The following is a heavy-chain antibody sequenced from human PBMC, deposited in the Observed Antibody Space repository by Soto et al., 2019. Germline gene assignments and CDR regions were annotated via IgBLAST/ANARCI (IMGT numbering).Heavy chain of an antibody. CDR1: GGTFSSYA. CDR3: ASHPSPCGGDCYYFDY. V-gene: IGHV1-69*13. Sequence: ASVKVSCKASGGTFSSYAISWVRQAPGQGLEWMGGIIPIFGTANYAQKFQGSVTITADESTSTAYMELSSLRSEDTAVYYCASHPSPCGGDCYYFDYWGQGTLVTVSS. J-gene: IGHJ4*02. CDR2: IIPIFGTA. D-gene: IGHD2-21*02.